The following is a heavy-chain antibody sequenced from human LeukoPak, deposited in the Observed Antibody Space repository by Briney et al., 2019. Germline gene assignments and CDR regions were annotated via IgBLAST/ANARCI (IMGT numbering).Heavy chain of an antibody. V-gene: IGHV3-64D*09. D-gene: IGHD6-6*01. CDR3: VKLSSSSRDYFDY. CDR2: ISGNGGST. J-gene: IGHJ4*02. CDR1: GFTFSSYA. Sequence: GESLRLSCSASGFTFSSYAMHWVRQAPGKGLEYVSAISGNGGSTYYADSVKGRFTISRDNSKNTLYLQMSSLRAEDTAVYYCVKLSSSSRDYFDYWGQGTLVTVSS.